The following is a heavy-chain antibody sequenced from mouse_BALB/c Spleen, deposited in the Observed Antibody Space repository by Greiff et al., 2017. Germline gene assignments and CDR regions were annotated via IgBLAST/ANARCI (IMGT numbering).Heavy chain of an antibody. CDR2: INPSNGGT. CDR1: GYTFTSYY. CDR3: TRSLFTTGFAY. Sequence: QVQLKQSGAELVKPGASVKLSCKASGYTFTSYYMYWVKQRPGQGLEWIGEINPSNGGTNFNEKFKSKATLTVDKSSSTAYMQLSSLTSEDSAVYYCTRSLFTTGFAYWGQGTLVTVSA. J-gene: IGHJ3*01. D-gene: IGHD1-1*01. V-gene: IGHV1S81*02.